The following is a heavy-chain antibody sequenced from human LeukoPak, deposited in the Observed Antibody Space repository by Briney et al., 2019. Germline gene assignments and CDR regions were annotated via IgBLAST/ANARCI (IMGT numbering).Heavy chain of an antibody. CDR3: ASGGYSGYDSRRFDY. Sequence: SQTLSLTCAVSGGSISSGGYSWSWIRQPPGKGLERIGYIYHSGSTYYNPSLKSRVTISVDRSKNQFSLKLSSVTAADTAVYYCASGGYSGYDSRRFDYWGQGTLVTVSS. CDR1: GGSISSGGYS. J-gene: IGHJ4*02. D-gene: IGHD5-12*01. CDR2: IYHSGST. V-gene: IGHV4-30-2*01.